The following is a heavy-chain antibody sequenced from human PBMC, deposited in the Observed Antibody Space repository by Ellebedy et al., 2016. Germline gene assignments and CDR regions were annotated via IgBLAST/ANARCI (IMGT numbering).Heavy chain of an antibody. CDR3: ARVPDGVAAQDTIFGVGDY. J-gene: IGHJ4*02. CDR2: IIPIFGTA. V-gene: IGHV1-69*13. Sequence: SVKVSCXASGGTFSSYAISWVRQAPGQGLEWMGGIIPIFGTANYAQKFQGRVTITADESTSTAYMELSSLRSEDTAVYYCARVPDGVAAQDTIFGVGDYWGQGTLVTVSS. D-gene: IGHD3-3*01. CDR1: GGTFSSYA.